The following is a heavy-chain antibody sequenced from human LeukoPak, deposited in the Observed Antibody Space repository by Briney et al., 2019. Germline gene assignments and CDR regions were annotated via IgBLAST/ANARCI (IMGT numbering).Heavy chain of an antibody. J-gene: IGHJ4*02. Sequence: PSETLSLTCTVSGGSISSSSYYWGWIRQPPGKGLEWIGSIYYSGSTYYNPSLKSRVTISVDTSKNQFSLKLSSVTAADTAVYYCARLWGDYGDYSEVFDYWGQGTLVTVSS. CDR1: GGSISSSSYY. V-gene: IGHV4-39*01. CDR3: ARLWGDYGDYSEVFDY. CDR2: IYYSGST. D-gene: IGHD4-17*01.